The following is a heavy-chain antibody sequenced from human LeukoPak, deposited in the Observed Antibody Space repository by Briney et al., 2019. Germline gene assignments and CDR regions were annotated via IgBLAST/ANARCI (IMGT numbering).Heavy chain of an antibody. CDR2: IYPGDSDT. CDR3: ARGVAVAGYIFDY. V-gene: IGHV5-51*01. J-gene: IGHJ4*02. Sequence: GEALKISCKGSGYSFTSYWSGWVRQMPGKGREWMGIIYPGDSDTRYSPSFQGQLPITPDKYISTAYLQWRSLKAPDTAMYYCARGVAVAGYIFDYWGKGTLVTVSS. CDR1: GYSFTSYW. D-gene: IGHD6-19*01.